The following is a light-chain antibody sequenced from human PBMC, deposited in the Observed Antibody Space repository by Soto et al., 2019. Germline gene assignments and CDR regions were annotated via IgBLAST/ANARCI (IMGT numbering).Light chain of an antibody. CDR2: TAS. CDR1: QSVSNN. J-gene: IGKJ5*01. V-gene: IGKV3-15*01. CDR3: QQYNNWPPGIT. Sequence: EIVLTQSPGTLSLSPGERATLSCRASQSVSNNYLAWYQQKPGQAPRLLIYTASTRATGIPARFSGSGSGTEFTLTISSLQSEDFAIYYCQQYNNWPPGITFGQGTRLEIK.